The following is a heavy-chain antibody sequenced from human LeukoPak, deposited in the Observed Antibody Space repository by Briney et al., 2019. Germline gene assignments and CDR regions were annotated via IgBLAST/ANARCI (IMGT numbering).Heavy chain of an antibody. CDR3: AKGNGYSYGRYYFDY. Sequence: GGSLRLSCAASGFTFSSYAMGWVRRAPGKGLEWVSAITASGDNTYYADSVKGRLTISRDNSKNTLYLQMNSLRAEDTAVYYCAKGNGYSYGRYYFDYWGQGTLVTVSS. CDR2: ITASGDNT. CDR1: GFTFSSYA. V-gene: IGHV3-23*01. J-gene: IGHJ4*02. D-gene: IGHD5-18*01.